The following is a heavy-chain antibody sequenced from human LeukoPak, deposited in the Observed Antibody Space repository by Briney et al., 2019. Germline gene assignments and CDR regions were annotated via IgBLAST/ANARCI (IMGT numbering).Heavy chain of an antibody. V-gene: IGHV1-18*01. D-gene: IGHD2-15*01. J-gene: IGHJ5*02. CDR1: GYIFADYG. Sequence: ASVQVSCKASGYIFADYGISWVRQAPGQGLEWMAWTSTYNHEANYARKFRGRVTMTTDTSTSTAYMELGSLRSDDTAVYYCVRDYFCSGGSCDDCFDPWGQGTLVTVSS. CDR3: VRDYFCSGGSCDDCFDP. CDR2: TSTYNHEA.